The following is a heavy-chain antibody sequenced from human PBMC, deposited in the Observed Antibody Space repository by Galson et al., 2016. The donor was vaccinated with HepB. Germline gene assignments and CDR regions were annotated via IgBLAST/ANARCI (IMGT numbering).Heavy chain of an antibody. D-gene: IGHD3-16*01. J-gene: IGHJ4*02. CDR3: TRRKGKMYYFDY. V-gene: IGHV3-73*01. CDR2: IRSKVNSYAT. Sequence: SLRLSCAASGFTFSDSAMHWVRQASGKGLEWVGRIRSKVNSYATAYGASVKGRITTSRDDSKNTAYLQMNSLKTEDTAVYYCTRRKGKMYYFDYWGQGTLVTVSS. CDR1: GFTFSDSA.